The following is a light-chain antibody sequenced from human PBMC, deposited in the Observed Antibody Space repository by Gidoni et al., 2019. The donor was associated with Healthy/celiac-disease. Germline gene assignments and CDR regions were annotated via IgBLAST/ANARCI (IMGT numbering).Light chain of an antibody. V-gene: IGKV1-9*01. CDR2: AAS. CDR1: QGISSY. CDR3: QPLNSYPPALT. J-gene: IGKJ4*01. Sequence: IQLTQSPSSLSASVGDRVTITCRASQGISSYLAWYQQKPGKAPKLLIYAASTLQSGVPSRLSGSGSGTDFTLTISSLQPEDFATYYCQPLNSYPPALTFGGGTKVEIK.